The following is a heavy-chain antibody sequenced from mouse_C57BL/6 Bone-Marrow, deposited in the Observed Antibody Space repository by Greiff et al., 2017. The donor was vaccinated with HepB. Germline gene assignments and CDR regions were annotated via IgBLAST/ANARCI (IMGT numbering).Heavy chain of an antibody. Sequence: QVQLQQSGAELMKPGASVKLSCKATGYTFTGYWIEWVKQRPGHGLEWIGEILPGSGSTNYNEKFKGKATFNADTSSNTAYMQLSSLTTEDSAIYYCASSYYSNYAVFFAYWGQGTLVTVSA. D-gene: IGHD2-5*01. CDR1: GYTFTGYW. CDR3: ASSYYSNYAVFFAY. V-gene: IGHV1-9*01. J-gene: IGHJ3*01. CDR2: ILPGSGST.